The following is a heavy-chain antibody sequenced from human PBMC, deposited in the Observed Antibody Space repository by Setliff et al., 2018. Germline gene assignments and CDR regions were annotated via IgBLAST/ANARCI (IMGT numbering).Heavy chain of an antibody. V-gene: IGHV4-39*01. CDR1: GGSISSSSYY. Sequence: PSETLSLTCTVSGGSISSSSYYWGWIRQPPGKGLEWIGSIYYSGSTYYNPSLKSRVTISVDTSKNQFSLKLSSVTAADTSFYYCARMGTDYIMTRVNSYQYYFYMDVWGKGTTVTVSS. CDR2: IYYSGST. J-gene: IGHJ6*03. CDR3: ARMGTDYIMTRVNSYQYYFYMDV. D-gene: IGHD5-18*01.